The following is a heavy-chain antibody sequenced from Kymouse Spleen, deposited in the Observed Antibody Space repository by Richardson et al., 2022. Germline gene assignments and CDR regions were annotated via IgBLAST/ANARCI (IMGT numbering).Heavy chain of an antibody. Sequence: QVQLVQSGAEVKKPGASVKVSCKASGYTFTSYGISWVRQAPGQGLEWMGWISAYNGNTNYAQKLQGRVTMTTDTSTSTAYMELRSLRSDDTAVYYCARDSGYDERVVRIAAAGGFDYWGQGTLVTVSS. J-gene: IGHJ4*02. CDR3: ARDSGYDERVVRIAAAGGFDY. CDR2: ISAYNGNT. D-gene: IGHD6-13*01. V-gene: IGHV1-18*01. CDR1: GYTFTSYG.